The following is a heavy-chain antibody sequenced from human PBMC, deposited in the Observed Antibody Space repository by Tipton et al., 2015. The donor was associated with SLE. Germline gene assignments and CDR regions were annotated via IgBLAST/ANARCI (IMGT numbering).Heavy chain of an antibody. Sequence: TLSLTCTVSGGSISSGGYYWSWIRQHPGKGLEWIGYISYSGSTYYNPSLKSRVTISVDTSKNQFSLKLSSVTAADTALYYCARALSRNYPDAFDIWGQGTVVIVSS. CDR2: ISYSGST. J-gene: IGHJ3*02. CDR1: GGSISSGGYY. D-gene: IGHD1-7*01. V-gene: IGHV4-31*03. CDR3: ARALSRNYPDAFDI.